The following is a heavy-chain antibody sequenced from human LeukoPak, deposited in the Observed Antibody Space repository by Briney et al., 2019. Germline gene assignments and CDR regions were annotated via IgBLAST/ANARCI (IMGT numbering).Heavy chain of an antibody. V-gene: IGHV3-23*01. CDR2: ISGSGGIT. CDR1: GFTFSNYA. Sequence: PGGSLRLSCVAAGFTFSNYAMTWVRQAPGKGLEWVSDISGSGGITYYADSVRGRLTISRGNSLNTLYLQMNSLRAEDTAVYYCAKAVAGYWYFDLWGRGTLLTVSS. D-gene: IGHD6-19*01. CDR3: AKAVAGYWYFDL. J-gene: IGHJ2*01.